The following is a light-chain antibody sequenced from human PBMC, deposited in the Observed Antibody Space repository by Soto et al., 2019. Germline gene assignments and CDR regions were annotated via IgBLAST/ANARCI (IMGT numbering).Light chain of an antibody. Sequence: EIVMTQSPDTLSVSPGERATLSCRASQSIRGNLAWYQQKPGQAPRLLIYDASTGAAGSPDRFSASGSGTEFTRTISSLQSEDFAVYYGQQYKKWPLSFGGGTKVELK. CDR3: QQYKKWPLS. CDR1: QSIRGN. J-gene: IGKJ4*01. V-gene: IGKV3-15*01. CDR2: DAS.